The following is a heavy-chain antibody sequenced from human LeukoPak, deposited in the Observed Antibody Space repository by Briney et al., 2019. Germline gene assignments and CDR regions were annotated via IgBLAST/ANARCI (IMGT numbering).Heavy chain of an antibody. D-gene: IGHD3-22*01. Sequence: GGSLRLSCAASGFTFSSYWMTWVRQTPGKGLEWVANIKQDGSNKYYADSVKGRFTSSRDNSKNTLYLQMNSLRAEDTAVYYCARDYYDSSGYYPWGYWGQGTLVTVSS. J-gene: IGHJ4*02. V-gene: IGHV3-7*01. CDR1: GFTFSSYW. CDR2: IKQDGSNK. CDR3: ARDYYDSSGYYPWGY.